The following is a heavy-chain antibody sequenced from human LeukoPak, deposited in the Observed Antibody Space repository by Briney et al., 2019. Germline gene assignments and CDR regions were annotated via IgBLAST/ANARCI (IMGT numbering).Heavy chain of an antibody. CDR1: GRSISSYY. V-gene: IGHV4-59*01. J-gene: IGHJ6*03. CDR3: ARVKRGYSYGLYYYYYYMDV. Sequence: SETLSLTCTVSGRSISSYYWSWIRQPPGKGLEWIGYTYYSGSTNYSPSLKSRVTISVDTSKNQFSLKLSSVTAADTAVYYCARVKRGYSYGLYYYYYYMDVWGKGTTVTVSS. D-gene: IGHD5-18*01. CDR2: TYYSGST.